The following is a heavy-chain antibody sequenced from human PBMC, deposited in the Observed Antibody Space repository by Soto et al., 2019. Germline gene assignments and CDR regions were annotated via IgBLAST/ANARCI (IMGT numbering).Heavy chain of an antibody. CDR2: IDPSDSYT. D-gene: IGHD4-17*01. CDR1: GYSFTSYW. V-gene: IGHV5-10-1*01. CDR3: ARRMTKAKGYYYYGMDV. Sequence: GESLKISCKGSGYSFTSYWISWVRQMPGKGLEWMGRIDPSDSYTNYSPSFQGHVTISADKSISTAYLQWSSLKASDTAMYYCARRMTKAKGYYYYGMDVWGQGTTVTVSS. J-gene: IGHJ6*02.